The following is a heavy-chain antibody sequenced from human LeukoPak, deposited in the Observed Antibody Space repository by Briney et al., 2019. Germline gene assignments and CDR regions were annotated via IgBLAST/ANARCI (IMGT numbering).Heavy chain of an antibody. V-gene: IGHV3-23*01. CDR2: MSDSGGDT. D-gene: IGHD2-2*01. J-gene: IGHJ4*02. CDR1: GLTFSSYS. Sequence: PGGSLRLSCAASGLTFSSYSMAWVRQAPGKGLEWVSIMSDSGGDTHFADPVKGRFTISRDNSKNTLYLQMNSLRAEDTAVYYCAKGQTSSTRHFDYWGQGTLVTVSS. CDR3: AKGQTSSTRHFDY.